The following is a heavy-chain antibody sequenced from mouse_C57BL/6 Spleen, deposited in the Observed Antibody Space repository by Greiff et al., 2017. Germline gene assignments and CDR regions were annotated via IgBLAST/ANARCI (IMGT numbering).Heavy chain of an antibody. J-gene: IGHJ2*01. V-gene: IGHV3-6*01. CDR2: ISYDGSN. CDR1: GYSITSGYY. Sequence: EVKLMESGPGLVKPSQSLSLTCSVTGYSITSGYYWNWIRQFPGNKLEWMGYISYDGSNNYNPSLKNRISITRDTSKNQFFLKLNSVTTEDTATYYCARGETHYYFDYWGQGTTLTVSS. CDR3: ARGETHYYFDY.